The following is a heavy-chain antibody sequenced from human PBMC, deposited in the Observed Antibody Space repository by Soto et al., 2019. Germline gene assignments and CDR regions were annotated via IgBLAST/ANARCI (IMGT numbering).Heavy chain of an antibody. CDR1: GVSISSGGYY. V-gene: IGHV4-31*03. J-gene: IGHJ4*02. D-gene: IGHD3-22*01. CDR3: ASQTYDSSGYYDDY. CDR2: IYYSGNT. Sequence: SETLSLTCTVSGVSISSGGYYWSWIRQHPGKGLEWIGYIYYSGNTYYNPSLKSRVTISVDTSKNQFSLKLSSVTAADTAVYYCASQTYDSSGYYDDYWGQGTLVTVSS.